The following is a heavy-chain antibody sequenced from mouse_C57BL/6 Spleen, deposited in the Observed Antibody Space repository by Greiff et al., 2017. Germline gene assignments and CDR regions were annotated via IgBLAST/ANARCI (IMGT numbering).Heavy chain of an antibody. CDR3: ARRNNGNSYYYAMDY. Sequence: QLQESGPELVKPGASVKISCKASGYSFTDYNMNWVKQSNGKSLEWIGVINPNYGTTSYNQKFKGKATLTVDKSSSTAYMQLNSLTSEDSAVYYCARRNNGNSYYYAMDYWGQGTSVTVSS. J-gene: IGHJ4*01. D-gene: IGHD2-1*01. V-gene: IGHV1-39*01. CDR1: GYSFTDYN. CDR2: INPNYGTT.